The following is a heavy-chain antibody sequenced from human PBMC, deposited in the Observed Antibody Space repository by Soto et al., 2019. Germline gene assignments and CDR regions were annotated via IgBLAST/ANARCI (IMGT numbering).Heavy chain of an antibody. CDR1: GFTFSSFG. V-gene: IGHV3-33*01. D-gene: IGHD3-3*01. J-gene: IGHJ6*02. Sequence: QVQVVESGGGVVQPGRSLRLSCAASGFTFSSFGMHWVRQAPGKGLAWVSLIWYDGSKKSYGDSVKGRFTISRDNSRNTVYLQMNSLRAADTAVYYCARDASYYSLWSGYYPSRNGMDVWGQGTTVTVSS. CDR3: ARDASYYSLWSGYYPSRNGMDV. CDR2: IWYDGSKK.